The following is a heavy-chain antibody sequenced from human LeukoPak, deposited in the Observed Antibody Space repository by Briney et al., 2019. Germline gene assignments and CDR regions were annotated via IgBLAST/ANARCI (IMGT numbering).Heavy chain of an antibody. CDR2: MNPNSGNT. Sequence: ASVTVSCKASGYTFTSYDINWVRQATGQGLEWMGWMNPNSGNTGYAQKFQGRVTMTRNTSISTAYMELSSLRSEDTAVYYCARGGAYGDKWGFDYWGQGTLVTVSS. J-gene: IGHJ4*02. CDR1: GYTFTSYD. CDR3: ARGGAYGDKWGFDY. D-gene: IGHD4-23*01. V-gene: IGHV1-8*01.